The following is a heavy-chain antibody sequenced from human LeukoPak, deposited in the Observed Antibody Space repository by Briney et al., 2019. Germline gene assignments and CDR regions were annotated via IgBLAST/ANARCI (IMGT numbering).Heavy chain of an antibody. CDR2: ISSSSSYI. CDR1: GFTFSSYS. Sequence: GGSLRLSCAASGFTFSSYSMNWVRQAPGKGLEWVSSISSSSSYIYYADSVKGRLTISRDNAKNSLYLQMNSLRAEDTAVYYCASEGLTGVDDAFDIWGQGTMVTVSS. V-gene: IGHV3-21*01. D-gene: IGHD4-23*01. J-gene: IGHJ3*02. CDR3: ASEGLTGVDDAFDI.